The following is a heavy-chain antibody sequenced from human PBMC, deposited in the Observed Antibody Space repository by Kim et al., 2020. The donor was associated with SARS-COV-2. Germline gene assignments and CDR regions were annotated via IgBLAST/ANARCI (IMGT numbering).Heavy chain of an antibody. D-gene: IGHD4-17*01. CDR1: GGSMISFS. J-gene: IGHJ4*02. CDR3: AAEKEEPGARYFDS. CDR2: LYNNGNT. Sequence: SETLSLTCTVSGGSMISFSWSWIRQTPGKGLESLGYLYNNGNTEYNPSLEGPVSFSVDTSKKQFSLRLPSVTAADTAIYFCAAEKEEPGARYFDSWGRGILVPVHS. V-gene: IGHV4-59*01.